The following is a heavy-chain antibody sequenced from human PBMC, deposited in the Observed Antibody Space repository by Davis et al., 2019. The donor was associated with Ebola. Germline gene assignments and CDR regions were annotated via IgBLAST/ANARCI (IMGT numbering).Heavy chain of an antibody. V-gene: IGHV3-48*04. CDR2: ISGSATST. Sequence: GESLKISCAASGFTFSSYSMNWVRQAPGKGLEWVSYISGSATSTFYADSVKGRFTISRDNARDSLYLQMDSLRVEDTATYYCARDAFSLSRYDTEDHWGQGTLVTVSS. J-gene: IGHJ4*02. CDR1: GFTFSSYS. CDR3: ARDAFSLSRYDTEDH. D-gene: IGHD3-9*01.